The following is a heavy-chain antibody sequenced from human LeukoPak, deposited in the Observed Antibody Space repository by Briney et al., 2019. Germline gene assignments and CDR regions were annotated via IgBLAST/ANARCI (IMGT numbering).Heavy chain of an antibody. D-gene: IGHD5-18*01. CDR3: ARTSYGNFDY. CDR1: GFTFSTYW. V-gene: IGHV3-7*01. Sequence: SGGSLRLSCAASGFTFSTYWMTWVRQAPGQGLEWVANIEQNGREKNYVDSVKGRFTISRDNAKNSLYLQMNSLRAEDTAVYYCARTSYGNFDYWGQGTLVTVSS. J-gene: IGHJ4*02. CDR2: IEQNGREK.